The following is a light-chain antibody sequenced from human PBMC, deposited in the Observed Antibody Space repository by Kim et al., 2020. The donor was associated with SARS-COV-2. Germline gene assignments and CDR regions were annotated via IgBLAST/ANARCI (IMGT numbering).Light chain of an antibody. CDR3: NSRDTNDNVL. CDR2: GKN. CDR1: SLRSYY. Sequence: VAWGQTVRITCQGDSLRSYYATWYQQQPGQAPILVIYGKNNRPSGIPDRFSGSSSGNTASLTITGTQAGDEADCYCNSRDTNDNVLFGGGTKVTVL. J-gene: IGLJ2*01. V-gene: IGLV3-19*01.